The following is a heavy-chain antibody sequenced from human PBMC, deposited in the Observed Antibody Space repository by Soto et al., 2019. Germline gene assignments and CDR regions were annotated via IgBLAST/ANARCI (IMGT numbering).Heavy chain of an antibody. J-gene: IGHJ4*02. CDR1: GFTFSNAW. CDR3: TTEGYYDILTGYSPFDY. Sequence: EVQLVESGGGLVKPGGSLRLSCAASGFTFSNAWMSWVRQAPGKGLEWVGSIKSKTDGGTTDYAAPVKGRFTISRDDSKNTLYLQMNRLKTGDTAVYYCTTEGYYDILTGYSPFDYWGQGTLVTVSS. CDR2: IKSKTDGGTT. V-gene: IGHV3-15*01. D-gene: IGHD3-9*01.